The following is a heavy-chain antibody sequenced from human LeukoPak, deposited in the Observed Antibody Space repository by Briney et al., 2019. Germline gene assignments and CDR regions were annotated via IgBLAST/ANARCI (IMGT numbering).Heavy chain of an antibody. CDR2: IDYSGTA. J-gene: IGHJ4*02. CDR3: ARHSSGTSMIIL. D-gene: IGHD3-22*01. CDR1: GGSISWTSDY. V-gene: IGHV4-39*01. Sequence: SETLSLTCTVSGGSISWTSDYWGWIRQPPGMGLEWIGSIDYSGTAHYYPSLQSRVTISVDTSKNHFSLNLSSVTAADTAVYYCARHSSGTSMIILWGQGTLVTVSS.